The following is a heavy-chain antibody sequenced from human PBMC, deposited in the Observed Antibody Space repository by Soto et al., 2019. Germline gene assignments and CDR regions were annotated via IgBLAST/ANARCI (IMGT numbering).Heavy chain of an antibody. CDR3: AGGSRWLIDY. D-gene: IGHD6-19*01. J-gene: IGHJ4*02. Sequence: EVQLVESGGGLVQPGGSLRLSCEASGFSFSSYWMNWVRQAPGKGLEWVAIIKKDGSVKYYVDSVKGRFTISRDNAKNSLYLQMNGPRAEDTAVYYCAGGSRWLIDYWGRGTLVTVSS. CDR2: IKKDGSVK. V-gene: IGHV3-7*03. CDR1: GFSFSSYW.